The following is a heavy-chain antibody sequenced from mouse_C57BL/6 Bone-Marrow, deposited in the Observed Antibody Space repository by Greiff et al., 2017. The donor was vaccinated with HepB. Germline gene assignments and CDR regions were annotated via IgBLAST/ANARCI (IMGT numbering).Heavy chain of an antibody. CDR3: AITSFHYYGSSYLYYFDY. CDR2: IDPSDSYT. CDR1: GYTFTSYW. J-gene: IGHJ2*01. Sequence: QVQLQQPGAELVMPGASVKLSCKASGYTFTSYWMHWVKQRPGQGLEWIGEIDPSDSYTNYNQKFKGKSTLTVDKSSSTAYMQLSSLTSEDSAVYYCAITSFHYYGSSYLYYFDYWGQGTTLTVSS. V-gene: IGHV1-69*01. D-gene: IGHD1-1*01.